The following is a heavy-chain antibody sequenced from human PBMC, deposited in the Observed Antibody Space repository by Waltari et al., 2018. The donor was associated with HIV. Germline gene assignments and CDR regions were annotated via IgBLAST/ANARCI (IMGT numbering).Heavy chain of an antibody. CDR3: ARRRCTSTSCFFDY. CDR2: IKQDGSEK. V-gene: IGHV3-7*01. D-gene: IGHD2-2*01. J-gene: IGHJ4*02. CDR1: GCTFSNYW. Sequence: EVHLVESGGGLVQPGGSVRLPCAASGCTFSNYWMSWARTAPGKGLELVANIKQDGSEKYYVDSVKGRFTISRDNANNSLFLQMNSLRGEDTAVYYCARRRCTSTSCFFDYWGQGTLVTVS.